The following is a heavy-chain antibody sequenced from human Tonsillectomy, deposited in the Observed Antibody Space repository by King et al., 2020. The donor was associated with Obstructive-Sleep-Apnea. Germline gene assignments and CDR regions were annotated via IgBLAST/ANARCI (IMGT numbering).Heavy chain of an antibody. CDR2: ISWNRGSI. V-gene: IGHV3-9*01. D-gene: IGHD5-12*01. Sequence: VQLVESGGGLVQPGRSLRLSCAASGFTFDDFAMHWVRQAPGKGLEWVSGISWNRGSIGYADSVKGRFTISRDNAKNSLYLQVNSLRAEDTALYYCSKGRRCGGYDSYYFDYWGQGTLVTVSS. CDR3: SKGRRCGGYDSYYFDY. CDR1: GFTFDDFA. J-gene: IGHJ4*02.